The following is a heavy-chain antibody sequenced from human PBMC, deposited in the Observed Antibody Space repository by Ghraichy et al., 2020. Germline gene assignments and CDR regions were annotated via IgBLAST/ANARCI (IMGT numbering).Heavy chain of an antibody. Sequence: GSLRLSCAASGFTFSNSPIHWFRQAPGKRLEWLTIISYDGSTKYYADSVRGRFTISRDNSKNTVYLQMIGLRVEDTAVYYCVRGGVNSDDFWGQGTLVTVSS. D-gene: IGHD4-23*01. CDR1: GFTFSNSP. J-gene: IGHJ4*02. CDR3: VRGGVNSDDF. V-gene: IGHV3-30-3*01. CDR2: ISYDGSTK.